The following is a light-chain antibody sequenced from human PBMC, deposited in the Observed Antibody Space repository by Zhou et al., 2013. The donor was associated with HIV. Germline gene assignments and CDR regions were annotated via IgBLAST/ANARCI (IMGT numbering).Light chain of an antibody. J-gene: IGLJ2*01. Sequence: SYELTQPPSVSVSPGQIASITCPGDKLGDKYACWYQQKPGQSPVLVIYQDSKRPSGIPERFSGSNSGNTATLTISGTQAMDEADYYCQAWDSSTAGVVFGGGTKLTV. CDR1: KLGDKY. CDR2: QDS. CDR3: QAWDSSTAGVV. V-gene: IGLV3-1*01.